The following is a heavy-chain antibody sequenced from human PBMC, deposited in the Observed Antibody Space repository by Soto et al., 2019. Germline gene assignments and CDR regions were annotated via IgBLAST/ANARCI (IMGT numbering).Heavy chain of an antibody. CDR1: SVSNAW. CDR2: IKSKTDGGRT. Sequence: SVSNAWMNWVRQAPGKGLEWVGRIKSKTDGGRTDYAAPVKGRFTISRDDSKNTLYLQMNSLKTEDTAVYYCTTLLTVPTTSQYYFDFWGQGTLVTVSS. D-gene: IGHD4-17*01. CDR3: TTLLTVPTTSQYYFDF. J-gene: IGHJ4*02. V-gene: IGHV3-15*07.